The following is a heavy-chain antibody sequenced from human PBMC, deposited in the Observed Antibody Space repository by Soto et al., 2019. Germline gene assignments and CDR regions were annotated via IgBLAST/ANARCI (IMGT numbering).Heavy chain of an antibody. CDR1: GGTFSSYA. J-gene: IGHJ3*02. CDR2: IIPIFGTA. Sequence: QVQLVQSGAEVKKPGSSVKVSCKASGGTFSSYAISWVRQAPGQGLEWMGGIIPIFGTANYAQKFQGRVTITADESTRTAYMELSSLGSEDTAVYYCARHCGGDCYGDGGRDAFHSWGQGTMVTVSS. CDR3: ARHCGGDCYGDGGRDAFHS. D-gene: IGHD2-21*02. V-gene: IGHV1-69*12.